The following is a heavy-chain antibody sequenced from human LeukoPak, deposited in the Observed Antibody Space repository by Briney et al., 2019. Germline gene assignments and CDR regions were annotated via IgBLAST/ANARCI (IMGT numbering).Heavy chain of an antibody. J-gene: IGHJ4*02. CDR3: ARNADVTVASVTFEY. D-gene: IGHD6-19*01. CDR2: VYYSGST. Sequence: SETLSLTCTVSGGSISSSSYYWGWIRQPPGKGLEWIGSVYYSGSTYYYPSLKSRVTISVDTSKNQFSLRVSSVTAADTAVYYCARNADVTVASVTFEYWGQGTLVTVSS. V-gene: IGHV4-39*01. CDR1: GGSISSSSYY.